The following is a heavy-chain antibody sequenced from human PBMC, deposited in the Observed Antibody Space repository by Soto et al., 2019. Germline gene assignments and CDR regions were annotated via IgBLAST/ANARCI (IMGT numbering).Heavy chain of an antibody. V-gene: IGHV4-39*01. CDR2: MYYSGTT. Sequence: PSETLSLTCTVSGGSIRSSSYYWGWIRQPPGKGLEGIGTMYYSGTTYYNPSLKSRVTISVDTSKNQFSLKLTSVTAAHTAVYYCARYFDWFYHFDYWGQGTLVTVSS. CDR3: ARYFDWFYHFDY. CDR1: GGSIRSSSYY. J-gene: IGHJ4*02. D-gene: IGHD3-9*01.